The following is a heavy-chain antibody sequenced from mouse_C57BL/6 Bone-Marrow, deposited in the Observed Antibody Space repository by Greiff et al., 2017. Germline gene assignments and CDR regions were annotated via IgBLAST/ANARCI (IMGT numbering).Heavy chain of an antibody. D-gene: IGHD1-1*01. Sequence: QVQLKESGAELARPVASVKLSCKASGYTFTSYGISWVKQRTGQGLEWIGEIYPRSGNTYYNEKFKGKATPTADKSSSTAYMERRSLTSEESAVYFCARGYYYGSSLTMDHWGQETSETVYS. V-gene: IGHV1-81*01. J-gene: IGHJ4*01. CDR1: GYTFTSYG. CDR2: IYPRSGNT. CDR3: ARGYYYGSSLTMDH.